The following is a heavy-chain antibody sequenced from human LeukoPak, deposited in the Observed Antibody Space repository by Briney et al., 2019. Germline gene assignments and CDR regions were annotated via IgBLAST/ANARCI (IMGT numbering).Heavy chain of an antibody. J-gene: IGHJ3*02. Sequence: PSETLSLTCAVYGGSFSGYYWSWIRQPPGKGLEWIGEINHSGSTNYNPSLKSRVTISVDTSKNQFSLKLSSVTAADTAVYFCERGRYSYDSWGAFDIWGQGKMVTAPS. CDR2: INHSGST. V-gene: IGHV4-34*01. D-gene: IGHD3-22*01. CDR1: GGSFSGYY. CDR3: ERGRYSYDSWGAFDI.